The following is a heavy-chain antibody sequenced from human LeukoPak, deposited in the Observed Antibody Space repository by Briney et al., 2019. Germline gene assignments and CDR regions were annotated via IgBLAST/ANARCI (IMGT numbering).Heavy chain of an antibody. D-gene: IGHD5-24*01. CDR2: IYSGGHT. V-gene: IGHV3-53*01. J-gene: IGHJ6*03. CDR3: ARSTRDGYNHYHYYYMDV. CDR1: GFIVSSNY. Sequence: GGSLRLSCAASGFIVSSNYMNWVRQAPGKGLEWVSVIYSGGHTYYTDSVKGRFTISRDISNNTLYLHMNSLRPDDPAVYYCARSTRDGYNHYHYYYMDVWGKGTTVTVSS.